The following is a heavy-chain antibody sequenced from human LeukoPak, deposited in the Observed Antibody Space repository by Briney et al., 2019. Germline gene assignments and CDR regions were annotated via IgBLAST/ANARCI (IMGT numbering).Heavy chain of an antibody. CDR3: ARNPLEMATHFDY. Sequence: SQTLSLTCTVSGGSISSGDYYWNWIRQPPGKGLEWIGYISYSGSTYFNPSLRSRVTISVDTSKNQFSLRLSSVTAADTAVYYCARNPLEMATHFDYWGQGTLVTVSS. D-gene: IGHD5-24*01. CDR2: ISYSGST. V-gene: IGHV4-30-4*08. CDR1: GGSISSGDYY. J-gene: IGHJ4*02.